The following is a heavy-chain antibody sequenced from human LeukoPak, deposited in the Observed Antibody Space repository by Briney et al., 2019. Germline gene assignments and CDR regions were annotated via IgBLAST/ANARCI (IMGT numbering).Heavy chain of an antibody. CDR3: ARDHSGIVVVPAASPSYYYYGMDV. CDR2: IIPIFGTA. D-gene: IGHD2-2*01. J-gene: IGHJ6*02. Sequence: SVKVSCKASGGTFSSYAISWVRQAPGQGLEWMGGIIPIFGTANYAQKFQGRVTITADESTSTAYMELSSLRSEDTAVYYCARDHSGIVVVPAASPSYYYYGMDVWGQGTTVTVSS. V-gene: IGHV1-69*13. CDR1: GGTFSSYA.